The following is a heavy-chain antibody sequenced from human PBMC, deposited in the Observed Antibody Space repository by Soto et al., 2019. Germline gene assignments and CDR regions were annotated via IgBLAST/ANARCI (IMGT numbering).Heavy chain of an antibody. J-gene: IGHJ6*02. CDR1: GGSFSGYY. CDR3: ARVMYSYGSGSYTRLYYYYGMDV. CDR2: INHSGST. V-gene: IGHV4-34*01. Sequence: SETLSLTCAVYGGSFSGYYWSWIRQPPGKGLEWIGEINHSGSTNYNPSLKSRVTISVDTSKDQFSLKLSSVTAADTAVYYCARVMYSYGSGSYTRLYYYYGMDVWGQGTTVTVSS. D-gene: IGHD3-10*01.